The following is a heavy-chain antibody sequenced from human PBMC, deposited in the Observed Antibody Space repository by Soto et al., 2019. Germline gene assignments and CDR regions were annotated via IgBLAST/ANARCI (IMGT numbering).Heavy chain of an antibody. CDR1: GFTFSSYA. J-gene: IGHJ3*02. Sequence: GGSLRLSCAASGFTFSSYAMSWVRQAPGKGLEWVSAISGSGGSTYYADSVKGRFTISRDNSKNTLYLQMNSLRAEDTAVYYCVARGYSSSWYREFAFDIWGQGTMVTVSS. CDR3: VARGYSSSWYREFAFDI. CDR2: ISGSGGST. D-gene: IGHD6-13*01. V-gene: IGHV3-23*01.